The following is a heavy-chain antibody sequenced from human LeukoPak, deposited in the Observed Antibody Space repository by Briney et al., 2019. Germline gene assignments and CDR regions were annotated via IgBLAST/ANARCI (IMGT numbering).Heavy chain of an antibody. Sequence: SETLSLTCAVYGGSFSGYYWSWIRQPPGKGLEWIGEINHSGSTNYNPSLKSRVTISVDTSKSQFSLKLSSVTAADTAVYYCARRHYYDSRGAFDIWGQGTMVTVSS. CDR2: INHSGST. CDR1: GGSFSGYY. CDR3: ARRHYYDSRGAFDI. V-gene: IGHV4-34*01. D-gene: IGHD3-22*01. J-gene: IGHJ3*02.